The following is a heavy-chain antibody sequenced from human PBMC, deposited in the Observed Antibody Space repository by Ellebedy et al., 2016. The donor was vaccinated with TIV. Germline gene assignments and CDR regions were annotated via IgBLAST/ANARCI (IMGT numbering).Heavy chain of an antibody. J-gene: IGHJ4*02. CDR2: ISDSGGNT. V-gene: IGHV3-23*01. D-gene: IGHD6-13*01. Sequence: GGSLRLXXAASGFPLSSYAMSWVRQAPGKGLEWVSSISDSGGNTYYADSVRGRFTFSRDNSKNTLYLQMNSLRAEDTAVYYCAKGWLGAGAGTDFDYWGRGTLVTVSS. CDR3: AKGWLGAGAGTDFDY. CDR1: GFPLSSYA.